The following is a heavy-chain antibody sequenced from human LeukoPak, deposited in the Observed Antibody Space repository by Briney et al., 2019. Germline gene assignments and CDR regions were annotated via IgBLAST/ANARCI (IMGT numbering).Heavy chain of an antibody. CDR1: GFTFSSYA. J-gene: IGHJ4*02. CDR2: ISYDGSNK. V-gene: IGHV3-30*04. Sequence: GGSLRFSCAASGFTFSSYAMHWVRQAPGKGLEWVAVISYDGSNKYYADSVKGRFTISRDNSKNTLYLQMNSLRAEDTAVYYCARGPDYWGQGTLVTVSS. CDR3: ARGPDY.